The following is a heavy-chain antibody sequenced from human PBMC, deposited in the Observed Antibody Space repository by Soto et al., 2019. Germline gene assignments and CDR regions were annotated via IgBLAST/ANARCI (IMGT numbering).Heavy chain of an antibody. Sequence: LXERLSATCRVSGDFHSSGTYYWSWLRQSPGKELEWIGYIHYRGGTNYNPSLKSRVTISLETSKNQFSLSLNSVTAADTAVYYCARDIRGSSAYAPWDQGILVTVSS. D-gene: IGHD2-2*01. CDR1: GDFHSSGTYY. J-gene: IGHJ5*02. CDR3: ARDIRGSSAYAP. CDR2: IHYRGGT. V-gene: IGHV4-61*01.